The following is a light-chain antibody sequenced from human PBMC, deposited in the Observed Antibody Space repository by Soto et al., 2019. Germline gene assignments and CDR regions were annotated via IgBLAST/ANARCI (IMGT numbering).Light chain of an antibody. V-gene: IGLV2-14*01. CDR2: DVS. Sequence: QSALTQPASVSGSPGQSITISCTGTSSDVGGYNYVSWYQQHPGKAPKLMIYDVSNRPSEVSNRFSGSKSGNTASLTISGLQAEEEADYYCSSYTSSSTLPFGTGTKVTVL. CDR1: SSDVGGYNY. CDR3: SSYTSSSTLP. J-gene: IGLJ1*01.